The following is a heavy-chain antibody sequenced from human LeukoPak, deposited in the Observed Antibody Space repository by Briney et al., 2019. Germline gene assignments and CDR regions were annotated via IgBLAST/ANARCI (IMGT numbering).Heavy chain of an antibody. CDR3: ARGLDYFDY. V-gene: IGHV4-34*01. J-gene: IGHJ4*02. CDR2: INHSGST. Sequence: SETLSLTCAVYGGSFSGYYWSWIRQPPGKGLEWIGEINHSGSTNYNPSLKSRVTISVDTSKNQFSLKLSSVTASDTAVYYCARGLDYFDYWGQGTLVTVSS. CDR1: GGSFSGYY.